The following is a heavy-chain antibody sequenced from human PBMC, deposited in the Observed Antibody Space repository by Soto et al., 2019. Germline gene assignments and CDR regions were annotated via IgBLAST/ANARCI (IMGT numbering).Heavy chain of an antibody. J-gene: IGHJ3*02. V-gene: IGHV1-69*02. CDR1: GGTFSSYT. CDR3: VRTASCYGSCAFDI. Sequence: QVQLVQSGAEVKKPGSSVKVSCKASGGTFSSYTISWVRQAPGQGLEWMGRIIPILGIANYAQKFQGRVTITADKSTSTAYMELSSLRSEDTAVYYCVRTASCYGSCAFDIWGQGTMVTVSS. D-gene: IGHD2-2*01. CDR2: IIPILGIA.